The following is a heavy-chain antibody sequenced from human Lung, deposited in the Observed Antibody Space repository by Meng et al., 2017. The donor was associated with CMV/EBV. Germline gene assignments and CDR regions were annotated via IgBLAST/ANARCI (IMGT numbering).Heavy chain of an antibody. CDR3: ARDRTDIVVVPAAIGGGGNWYFDL. D-gene: IGHD2-2*01. CDR2: IYYSGST. V-gene: IGHV4-31*02. CDR1: GGSISSGGYY. Sequence: SETLSLTWTLSGGSISSGGYYWSWIRQHPGKGLEWIGYIYYSGSTYYNPSLKSRVTITVDTSKNQFSLKLSSVAAADTAVYYCARDRTDIVVVPAAIGGGGNWYFDLWGRGTLVTVSS. J-gene: IGHJ2*01.